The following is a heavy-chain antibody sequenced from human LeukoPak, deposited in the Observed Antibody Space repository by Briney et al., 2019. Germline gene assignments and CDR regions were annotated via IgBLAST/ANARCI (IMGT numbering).Heavy chain of an antibody. D-gene: IGHD5-18*01. CDR2: IYPGDSDT. J-gene: IGHJ6*03. CDR1: GYSFTSYW. Sequence: GESLKISCKGSGYSFTSYWIGWARQMPGKGLEWMGIIYPGDSDTRYSPSFQGQVTISADKSISTAYLQWSSLKASDTAMYYCARHVYEDTAMVPYYYYMDVWGKGTTVTVSS. CDR3: ARHVYEDTAMVPYYYYMDV. V-gene: IGHV5-51*01.